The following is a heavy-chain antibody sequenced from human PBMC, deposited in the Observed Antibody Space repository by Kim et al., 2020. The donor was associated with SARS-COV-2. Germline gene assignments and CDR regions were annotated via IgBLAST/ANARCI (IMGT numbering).Heavy chain of an antibody. CDR3: ARAQGSYYYYGMDV. Sequence: DSVKGRFTISRDNSKNTLYLQMNSLRAEDTAVYYCARAQGSYYYYGMDVWGQGTTVTVSS. V-gene: IGHV3-53*01. J-gene: IGHJ6*02.